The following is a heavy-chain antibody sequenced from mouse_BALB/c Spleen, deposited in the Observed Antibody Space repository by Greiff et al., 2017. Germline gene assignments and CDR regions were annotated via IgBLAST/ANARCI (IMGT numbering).Heavy chain of an antibody. V-gene: IGHV1-15*01. CDR3: TRGWVSDY. Sequence: QVHVKQSGAELVRPGASVTLSCKASGYTFTDYEMHWVKQTPVHGLEWIGAIDPETGGTAYNQKFKGKATLTADKSSSTAYMELRSLTSEDSAVYYCTRGWVSDYWGQGTTLTVSS. CDR1: GYTFTDYE. D-gene: IGHD2-3*01. CDR2: IDPETGGT. J-gene: IGHJ2*01.